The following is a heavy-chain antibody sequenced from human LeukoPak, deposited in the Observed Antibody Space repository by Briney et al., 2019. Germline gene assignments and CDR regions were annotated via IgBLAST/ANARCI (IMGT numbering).Heavy chain of an antibody. CDR2: ISYDGSNK. CDR3: AKDSSSDRLDY. J-gene: IGHJ4*02. Sequence: GGSLRLSCGASGFTFRSYGMHWVRQAPGKGVEWVAVISYDGSNKYYADSVKGRFTISRDNSKNTLYLQMNSLRAEDTAVYYCAKDSSSDRLDYWGQGTLVTVSS. V-gene: IGHV3-30*18. D-gene: IGHD6-6*01. CDR1: GFTFRSYG.